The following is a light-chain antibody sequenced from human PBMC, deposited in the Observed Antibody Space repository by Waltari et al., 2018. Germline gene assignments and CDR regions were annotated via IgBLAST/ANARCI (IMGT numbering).Light chain of an antibody. CDR2: RNT. CDR1: SSNIGAAYD. CDR3: QSYDTSLRSSV. Sequence: QSVLTQPPSVSGAPGQRVTISCTGSSSNIGAAYDVHWYQQIPGTAPQLLIYRNTNRPSGFPDRFSGSKSGTSASLAITGLQAEDEADYYCQSYDTSLRSSVFGGGTKLTVL. V-gene: IGLV1-40*01. J-gene: IGLJ2*01.